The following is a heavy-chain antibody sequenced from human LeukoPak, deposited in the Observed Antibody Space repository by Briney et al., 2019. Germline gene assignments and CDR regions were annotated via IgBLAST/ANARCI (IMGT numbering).Heavy chain of an antibody. CDR2: ISYDGSNK. Sequence: GRSLRLSCAASGFTFSSYGMHWVRQAPGKGLEWVAVISYDGSNKYYADSVKGRFTISRDNSKNTLYLQMNSLRAEDTAVYYCAKDRHYGSGSYRYGMDVWGQGTTVTVSS. CDR1: GFTFSSYG. V-gene: IGHV3-30*18. D-gene: IGHD3-10*01. CDR3: AKDRHYGSGSYRYGMDV. J-gene: IGHJ6*02.